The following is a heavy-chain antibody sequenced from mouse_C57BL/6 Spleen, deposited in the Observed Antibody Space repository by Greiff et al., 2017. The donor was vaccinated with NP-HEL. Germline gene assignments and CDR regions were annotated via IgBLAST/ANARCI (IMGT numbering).Heavy chain of an antibody. CDR3: ARPDGSRYYGMDY. D-gene: IGHD1-1*01. Sequence: EVQVVESGGGLVKPGGSLQLSCAASGFTFSDYGMHWVRQAPEKGLEWVAYISSGSSTIYYADTVKGRFTISRDNAKNTLFLQMTSLRSEDTAMYYCARPDGSRYYGMDYWGQGTSVTVSS. J-gene: IGHJ4*01. CDR1: GFTFSDYG. CDR2: ISSGSSTI. V-gene: IGHV5-17*01.